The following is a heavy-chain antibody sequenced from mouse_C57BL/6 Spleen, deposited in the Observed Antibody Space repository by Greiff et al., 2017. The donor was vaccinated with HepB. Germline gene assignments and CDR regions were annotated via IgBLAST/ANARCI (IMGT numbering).Heavy chain of an antibody. CDR3: ATIYDGYWYFDV. CDR1: GYTFTSYW. Sequence: QVQLQQPGAELVMPGASVKLSCKASGYTFTSYWMHWVKQRPGQGLEWIGEIDPSDSYTNYNQKFKGKSTLTVDKSSSTTYMQLSDLTSEDSAVYYCATIYDGYWYFDVWGTGTTVTVSS. CDR2: IDPSDSYT. J-gene: IGHJ1*03. D-gene: IGHD2-3*01. V-gene: IGHV1-69*01.